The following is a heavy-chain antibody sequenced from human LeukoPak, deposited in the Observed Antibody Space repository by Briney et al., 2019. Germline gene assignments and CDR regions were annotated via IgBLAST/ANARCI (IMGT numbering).Heavy chain of an antibody. J-gene: IGHJ4*02. D-gene: IGHD3-22*01. CDR2: INPNSGGT. V-gene: IGHV1-2*02. CDR3: ARAPQSMIVVVITYDY. CDR1: GYTFTVYY. Sequence: ASVTVSFTASGYTFTVYYMHWVRQAPGQGLEWMGRINPNSGGTNYAQKFQGRVTMTRDTSISTAYMELSRLTSDDTAVYYCARAPQSMIVVVITYDYWGQGTLVTGSS.